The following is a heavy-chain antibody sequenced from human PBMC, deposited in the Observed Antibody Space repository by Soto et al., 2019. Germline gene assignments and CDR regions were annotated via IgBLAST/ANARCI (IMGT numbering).Heavy chain of an antibody. Sequence: ASVKVSCKASGYTFTNYYIDWVRQAPGQGLEWMGIINPNGGSTTYVQKFQGRVTMTRDTSTSTAYMELRSLRSDDTAVYYCARLGYCSSTSCYAIRYFDYWGQGTLVTVS. D-gene: IGHD2-2*01. V-gene: IGHV1-46*01. J-gene: IGHJ4*02. CDR1: GYTFTNYY. CDR3: ARLGYCSSTSCYAIRYFDY. CDR2: INPNGGST.